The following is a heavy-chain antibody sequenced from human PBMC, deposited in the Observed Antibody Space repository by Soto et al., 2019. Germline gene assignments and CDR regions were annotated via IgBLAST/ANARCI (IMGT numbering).Heavy chain of an antibody. D-gene: IGHD6-13*01. CDR2: INSGGSST. CDR3: SRPYSSSHFYMDV. J-gene: IGHJ6*03. V-gene: IGHV3-74*01. Sequence: EVQLVESGGGLVQPGGSLTLSCAASGFSFSNYWMHWVRQAPGKGLVWVSHINSGGSSTSYADSVKGRFTVSRDNARNTLYLQMNSLRADGTAVYYCSRPYSSSHFYMDVWGKGTTVTVSS. CDR1: GFSFSNYW.